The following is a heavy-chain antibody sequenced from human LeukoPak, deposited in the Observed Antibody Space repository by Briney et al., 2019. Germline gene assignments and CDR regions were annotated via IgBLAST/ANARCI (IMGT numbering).Heavy chain of an antibody. D-gene: IGHD2-2*01. J-gene: IGHJ4*02. CDR3: ARDRVIPSANFLFDY. Sequence: ASVKVSCMASGYTFTSYGISWVRQAPGQGLEWMGWISAYNDNTNYAQSPQGRVTVTTDTSTNTAYMELRSLRSDDTAVYYCARDRVIPSANFLFDYRGQGTLVTVSS. V-gene: IGHV1-18*01. CDR1: GYTFTSYG. CDR2: ISAYNDNT.